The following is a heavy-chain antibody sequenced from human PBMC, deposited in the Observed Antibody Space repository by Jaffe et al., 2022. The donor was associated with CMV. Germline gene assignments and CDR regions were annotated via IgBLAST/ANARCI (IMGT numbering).Heavy chain of an antibody. CDR2: ISSSGSTI. CDR1: GFTFSSYE. V-gene: IGHV3-48*03. CDR3: ARSEPPNDYGDYGGISFDY. D-gene: IGHD4-17*01. J-gene: IGHJ4*02. Sequence: EVQLVESGGGLVQPGGSLRLSCAASGFTFSSYEMNWVRQAPGKGLEWVSYISSSGSTIYYADSVKGRFTISRDNAKNSLYLQMNSLRAEDTAVYYCARSEPPNDYGDYGGISFDYWGQGTLVTVSS.